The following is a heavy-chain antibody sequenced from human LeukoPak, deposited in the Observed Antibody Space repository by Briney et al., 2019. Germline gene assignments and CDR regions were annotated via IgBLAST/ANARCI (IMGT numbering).Heavy chain of an antibody. CDR1: GYSISSGYY. CDR2: IYRSGST. V-gene: IGHV4-38-2*02. J-gene: IGHJ5*02. Sequence: SETLSLTCTVSGYSISSGYYWGWIRQPPGKGLEWIGSIYRSGSTYYNPSLKSRVTISVDTSKNQFSLKLSSVTAADTAVYYCARNTTSYCSSTSCAPHNWFDPWGQGTLVTVSS. CDR3: ARNTTSYCSSTSCAPHNWFDP. D-gene: IGHD2-2*01.